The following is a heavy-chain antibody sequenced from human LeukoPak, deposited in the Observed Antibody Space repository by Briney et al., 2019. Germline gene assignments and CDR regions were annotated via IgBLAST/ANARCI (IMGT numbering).Heavy chain of an antibody. J-gene: IGHJ4*02. V-gene: IGHV3-30*04. CDR2: ISYDGSSQ. CDR3: ARENPATGSSDY. D-gene: IGHD6-13*01. CDR1: GFTFRSYA. Sequence: GGSLRLSCAASGFTFRSYAMHWVRQAPGKGLEWMAVISYDGSSQYYANSVKGRFTISRDNSKNTLYLQMNSLRPEDTALFFCARENPATGSSDYWGQGTLVTVSS.